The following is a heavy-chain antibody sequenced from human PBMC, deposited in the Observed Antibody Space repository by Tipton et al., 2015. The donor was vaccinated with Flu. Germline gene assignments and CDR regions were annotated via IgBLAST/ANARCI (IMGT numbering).Heavy chain of an antibody. J-gene: IGHJ6*02. Sequence: VQLVQSGGGVVQPGRSLRLSCAASGFTFTNFALHWVRQAPGKGLEWVAILSFDGSEKYYADSVKGRFTISRDDSKNTLYLQMNSLRPEDTAVYYCAKVTGFCTGGSCFSDSYNFYYYAMDVWGQGTTVTVSS. CDR2: LSFDGSEK. D-gene: IGHD2-15*01. CDR1: GFTFTNFA. CDR3: AKVTGFCTGGSCFSDSYNFYYYAMDV. V-gene: IGHV3-30*18.